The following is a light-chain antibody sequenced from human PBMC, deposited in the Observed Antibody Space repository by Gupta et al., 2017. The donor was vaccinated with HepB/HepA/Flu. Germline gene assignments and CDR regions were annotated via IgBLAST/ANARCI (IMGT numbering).Light chain of an antibody. J-gene: IGLJ1*01. Sequence: SALTPPASVSWSPGPSITISCTGTSSDVGGSNYVSWYQQYPRKAPKLMIYDVGNRPSGVDNRFSGSKSGNTASLTISGHQGEDEADYYCSSYISSGTYVFGTGTKVTVL. CDR1: SSDVGGSNY. CDR2: DVG. V-gene: IGLV2-14*03. CDR3: SSYISSGTYV.